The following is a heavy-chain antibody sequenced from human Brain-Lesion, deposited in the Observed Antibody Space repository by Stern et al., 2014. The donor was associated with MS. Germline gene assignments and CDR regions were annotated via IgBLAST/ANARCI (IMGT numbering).Heavy chain of an antibody. Sequence: VQLVESGPGLVKPSETLSLTCTVSGGSISSSSYYWGWIRQPPGKGLEWIGSIYYRGSTYYNPSLKSRVTISMDPSKTQFSLGLSSVTAADTAVYFCAKLWLGELPESPFDYWGQGTLVTVSS. CDR3: AKLWLGELPESPFDY. V-gene: IGHV4-39*01. J-gene: IGHJ4*02. CDR2: IYYRGST. D-gene: IGHD3-10*01. CDR1: GGSISSSSYY.